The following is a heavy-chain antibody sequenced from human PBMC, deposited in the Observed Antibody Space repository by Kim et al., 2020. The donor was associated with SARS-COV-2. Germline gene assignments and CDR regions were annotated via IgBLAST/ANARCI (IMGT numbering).Heavy chain of an antibody. Sequence: ASVKVSCKASGYTFTSYAMNWVRQAPGQGLEWMGWINTNTGNPTYAQGFTGRFVFSLDTSVSTAYLQISSLKAEDTAVYYCARTRYFDWLQITGTPCFDYWGQGTLVTVSS. D-gene: IGHD3-9*01. CDR2: INTNTGNP. CDR3: ARTRYFDWLQITGTPCFDY. J-gene: IGHJ4*02. CDR1: GYTFTSYA. V-gene: IGHV7-4-1*02.